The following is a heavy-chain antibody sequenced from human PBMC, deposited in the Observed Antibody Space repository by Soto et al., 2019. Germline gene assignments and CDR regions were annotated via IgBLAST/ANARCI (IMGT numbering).Heavy chain of an antibody. J-gene: IGHJ4*02. CDR2: ISGSGGST. V-gene: IGHV3-23*01. CDR1: GFTFSSYA. D-gene: IGHD3-3*01. CDR3: AVKGDFWSGFDY. Sequence: GGSLRLSCAASGFTFSSYAMSWVRQAPGKGLEWVSAISGSGGSTYYADSVKGRFTISRDNSKNTLYLQMNSLRAEDTAVYYCAVKGDFWSGFDYWGQGTLVTVSS.